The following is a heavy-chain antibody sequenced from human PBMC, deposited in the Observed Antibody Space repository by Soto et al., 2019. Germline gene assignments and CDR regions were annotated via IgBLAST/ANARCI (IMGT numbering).Heavy chain of an antibody. CDR2: IIPIFGNT. CDR3: ARGTVTGSEYNFYYYGMDV. CDR1: GGTLNSYA. Sequence: QVQLVQSGVEVKKPGSSVKVSCKASGGTLNSYAIDWVRQAPGQGLEWMGGIIPIFGNTYYAQRLQGRVKLTADESTRTVYMELSTLTSEDTAVYYCARGTVTGSEYNFYYYGMDVWGQGTTVIVSS. J-gene: IGHJ6*02. V-gene: IGHV1-69*12. D-gene: IGHD1-1*01.